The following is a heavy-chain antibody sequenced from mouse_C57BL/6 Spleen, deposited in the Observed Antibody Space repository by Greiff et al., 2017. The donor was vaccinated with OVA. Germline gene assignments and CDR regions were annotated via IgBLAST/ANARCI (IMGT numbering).Heavy chain of an antibody. CDR1: GYSITSGYY. Sequence: EVQLVESGPGLVKPSQSLSLSCSVTGYSITSGYYWNWIRQFPGNKLEWMGYLSYVGSNNYNPNIKNRNTITRDTSKNQFFLKLNSVTTEDTATYYCARDRGDWGQGTTLTVSS. CDR2: LSYVGSN. V-gene: IGHV3-6*01. CDR3: ARDRGD. D-gene: IGHD3-1*01. J-gene: IGHJ2*01.